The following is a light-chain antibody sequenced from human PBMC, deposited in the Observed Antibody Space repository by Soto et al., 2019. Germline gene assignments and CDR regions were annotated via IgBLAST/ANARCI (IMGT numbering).Light chain of an antibody. CDR3: QHFRA. CDR1: QSVSSSF. V-gene: IGKV3-20*01. J-gene: IGKJ5*01. CDR2: GAS. Sequence: IVLTQSPGTLSLSPGEIATLSCRASQSVSSSFLAWYQQKRGQPPRLLIYGASNRATGIPDRFSGSGSGTDFTLTLSRVEPDDFAVYYCQHFRAFGQGTRLEIK.